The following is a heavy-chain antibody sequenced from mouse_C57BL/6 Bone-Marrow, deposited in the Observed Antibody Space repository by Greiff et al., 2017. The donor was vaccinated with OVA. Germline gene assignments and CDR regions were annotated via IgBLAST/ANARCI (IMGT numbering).Heavy chain of an antibody. Sequence: EVQLVESGPGLVKPSQSLSLTCSVTGYSITSGYYWNWIRQFPGNKLEWMGYISYDGSNNYNPSLKNRISITRDTSKNQFFLKLNSVTTEDTATYYCAPSYYGSSYLAWFAYWGQGTLVTVSA. J-gene: IGHJ3*01. CDR3: APSYYGSSYLAWFAY. V-gene: IGHV3-6*01. CDR1: GYSITSGYY. CDR2: ISYDGSN. D-gene: IGHD1-1*01.